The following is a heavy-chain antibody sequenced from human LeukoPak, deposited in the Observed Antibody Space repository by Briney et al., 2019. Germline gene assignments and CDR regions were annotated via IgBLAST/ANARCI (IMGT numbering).Heavy chain of an antibody. J-gene: IGHJ4*03. Sequence: GGSLRLSCAASGFTFSSYGMHWVRQAPGKGLEWVAVISYDGSNKYYADSVKGRFTISRDNSKNTLYLQMNSLRAEDTAVYYCAKELPDYIVVVPAAIAEYYFDYWGKGTTVTVSS. CDR2: ISYDGSNK. V-gene: IGHV3-30*18. CDR1: GFTFSSYG. CDR3: AKELPDYIVVVPAAIAEYYFDY. D-gene: IGHD2-2*02.